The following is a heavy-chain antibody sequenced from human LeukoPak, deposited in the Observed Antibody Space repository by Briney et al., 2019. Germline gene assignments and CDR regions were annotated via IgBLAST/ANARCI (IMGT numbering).Heavy chain of an antibody. V-gene: IGHV3-15*01. CDR3: TTDGSRYYDLLTGYSYFDY. D-gene: IGHD3-9*01. Sequence: GGSLRLSCVAFGFTFSNAWMSWVRQAPGKGLEWVGRIKSTTDGGTTDYAATVKGRFTNSRDDSKNMLYLQMNSLKTEDTAVYYCTTDGSRYYDLLTGYSYFDYWGQGTLVTVSS. CDR2: IKSTTDGGTT. J-gene: IGHJ4*02. CDR1: GFTFSNAW.